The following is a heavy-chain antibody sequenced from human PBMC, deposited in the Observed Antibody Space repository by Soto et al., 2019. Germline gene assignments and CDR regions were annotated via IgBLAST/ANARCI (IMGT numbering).Heavy chain of an antibody. CDR3: ARRYCSDSYCSYFDY. D-gene: IGHD2-15*01. CDR2: INHSGTT. V-gene: IGHV4-34*01. CDR1: GGSVSGSF. J-gene: IGHJ4*02. Sequence: KASETLSLTCAVYGGSVSGSFWSWIRQPPGKGLEWIGEINHSGTTSYSPSLEGRVTTSIDTSKNQFSLRMSSVTAADTAIYYCARRYCSDSYCSYFDYWGRGTLVTVSS.